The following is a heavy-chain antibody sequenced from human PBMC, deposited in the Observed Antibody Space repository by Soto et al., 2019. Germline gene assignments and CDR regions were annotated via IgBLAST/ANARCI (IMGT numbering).Heavy chain of an antibody. J-gene: IGHJ5*02. CDR1: GFTFSSYS. D-gene: IGHD3-10*01. CDR3: ARDLRYYGSDWFDP. CDR2: ISSSSSYI. V-gene: IGHV3-21*01. Sequence: GSLSLSCAASGFTFSSYSMNWVRQAPGKGLEWVSSISSSSSYIYYADSVKGRFTISRDNAKNSLYLQMNSLRAEDTAVYYCARDLRYYGSDWFDPWGQGTLVTVSS.